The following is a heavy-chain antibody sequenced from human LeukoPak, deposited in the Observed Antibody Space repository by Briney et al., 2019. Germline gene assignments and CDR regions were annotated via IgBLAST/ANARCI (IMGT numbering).Heavy chain of an antibody. CDR1: GYTFINYY. J-gene: IGHJ3*02. D-gene: IGHD3-16*02. Sequence: ASVKVSCKASGYTFINYYMHWVRQAPGQGLEWMGIIDPSAGGTSYAQKFQGRVSMTRDMSTRTVYMELSSLRSEDTAVYYCARGGLITFGGVIVIRGAFDIWGQGTMVTVSS. CDR2: IDPSAGGT. V-gene: IGHV1-46*01. CDR3: ARGGLITFGGVIVIRGAFDI.